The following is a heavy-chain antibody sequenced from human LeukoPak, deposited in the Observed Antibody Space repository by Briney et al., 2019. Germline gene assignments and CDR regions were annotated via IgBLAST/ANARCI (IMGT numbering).Heavy chain of an antibody. D-gene: IGHD2-21*02. CDR1: GGSISTYY. CDR3: ARGYTADTFDI. J-gene: IGHJ3*02. V-gene: IGHV4-59*01. Sequence: SETLSLTCTVSGGSISTYYWSWIRQPPGKGLEWIGYIYYSDTTNYNPSLTSRVTISLDTSNNEYSLRLTSVTAADTAVYYCARGYTADTFDIWGQGTMVTVSS. CDR2: IYYSDTT.